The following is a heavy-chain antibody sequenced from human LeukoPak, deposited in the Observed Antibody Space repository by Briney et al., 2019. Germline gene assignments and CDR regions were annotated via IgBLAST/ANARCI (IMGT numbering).Heavy chain of an antibody. CDR2: INPSSGNT. D-gene: IGHD2-2*01. J-gene: IGHJ4*02. V-gene: IGHV1-46*01. CDR3: ARDCSSTRCQGPVFDN. CDR1: GYTFTGYY. Sequence: ASVKVSCKASGYTFTGYYMHWVRQAPGQGLEWMGWINPSSGNTNYAQKFQGRVAMTRDTSTSTVYMELSSLRSEDTAIYYCARDCSSTRCQGPVFDNWGQGTLVTVSS.